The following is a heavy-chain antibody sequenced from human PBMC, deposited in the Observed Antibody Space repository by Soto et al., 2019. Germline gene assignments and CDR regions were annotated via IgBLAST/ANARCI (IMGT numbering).Heavy chain of an antibody. CDR3: ARGIRVDWENNWFDP. Sequence: QVQLQQWGAGLLKPSETLSLTCAGYGGSFSGYYWSWIRQPPGKGLAWIGEINHSGSTNYNPSPKSRVTISVDTSKNQFSLKLSSVTAADTAVYYCARGIRVDWENNWFDPWGQGTLVTVSS. V-gene: IGHV4-34*01. J-gene: IGHJ5*02. CDR1: GGSFSGYY. D-gene: IGHD1-26*01. CDR2: INHSGST.